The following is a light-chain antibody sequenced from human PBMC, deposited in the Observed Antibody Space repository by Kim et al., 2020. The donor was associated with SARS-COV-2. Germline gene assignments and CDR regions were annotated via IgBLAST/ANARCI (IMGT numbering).Light chain of an antibody. J-gene: IGLJ2*01. Sequence: NFMLTQPHSVSESPGKTVIISCTRSSGSIANNYVQWYQQRPGSAPTTVIFEDYQRPSGVPDRFSGSIDSSSNSASLTISGLKTEDEADYYCQSYDDVHPVVSGRGTQLTVL. CDR3: QSYDDVHPVV. CDR1: SGSIANNY. V-gene: IGLV6-57*04. CDR2: EDY.